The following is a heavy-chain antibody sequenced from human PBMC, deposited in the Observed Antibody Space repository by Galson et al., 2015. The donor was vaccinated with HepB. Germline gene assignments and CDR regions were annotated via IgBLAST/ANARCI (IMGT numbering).Heavy chain of an antibody. D-gene: IGHD3-10*01. Sequence: SVKVSCKASGGTFSSYAISWVRQAPGQGLEWMGGIIPIFGTANYAQKFQGRVTITADESTSTAYMELSSLRSEDTAVYYCASKLWFGELLDYWGQGTLVTVSS. CDR2: IIPIFGTA. CDR3: ASKLWFGELLDY. V-gene: IGHV1-69*13. CDR1: GGTFSSYA. J-gene: IGHJ4*02.